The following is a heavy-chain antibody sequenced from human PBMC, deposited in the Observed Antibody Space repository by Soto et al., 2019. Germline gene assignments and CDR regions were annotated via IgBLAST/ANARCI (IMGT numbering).Heavy chain of an antibody. J-gene: IGHJ4*02. CDR1: GGSVSSGSYY. CDR3: AGVEVTFGGVIVFFDY. D-gene: IGHD3-16*02. CDR2: IYYSGST. Sequence: QVQLQESGPGLVKPSETLSLTCTVSGGSVSSGSYYWSWIRQPPGKGLEWIGYIYYSGSTNYNPTLKSRVTISVDTSKNQCSLKLSSVTAADTAVYYCAGVEVTFGGVIVFFDYWGQGTLVTVSS. V-gene: IGHV4-61*01.